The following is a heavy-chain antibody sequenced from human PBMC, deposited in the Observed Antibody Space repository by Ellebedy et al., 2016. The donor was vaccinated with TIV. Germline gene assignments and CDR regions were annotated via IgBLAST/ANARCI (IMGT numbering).Heavy chain of an antibody. J-gene: IGHJ6*02. CDR2: VYYSGSP. CDR1: GASIRSSSFY. D-gene: IGHD3-10*01. CDR3: ARQAYLYDSGTYLYGMDV. V-gene: IGHV4-39*01. Sequence: MPSETLSLTCTASGASIRSSSFYWGWIRQPPGKGLEWIGNVYYSGSPYYNPSLISRVTISVDTSENKFSLRLTSVTAADTAVYYCARQAYLYDSGTYLYGMDVWGQGTTVTVSS.